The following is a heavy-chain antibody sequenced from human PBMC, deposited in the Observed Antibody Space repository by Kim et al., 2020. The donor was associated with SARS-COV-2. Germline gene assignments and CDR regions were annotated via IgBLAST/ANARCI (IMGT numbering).Heavy chain of an antibody. J-gene: IGHJ6*02. D-gene: IGHD2-21*02. CDR2: IVVGSGNT. CDR1: GFTFTSSA. CDR3: AADWGNCGGDCFEHYGMDV. V-gene: IGHV1-58*02. Sequence: SVKVSCKAPGFTFTSSAMQWVRQARGQRLEWIGWIVVGSGNTNYAQKFQERVTITRDMSTSTAYMELSSLRSEDTAVYYCAADWGNCGGDCFEHYGMDVWGQGSTVTVSS.